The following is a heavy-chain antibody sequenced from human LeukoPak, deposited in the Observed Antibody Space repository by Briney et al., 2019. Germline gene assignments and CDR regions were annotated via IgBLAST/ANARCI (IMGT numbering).Heavy chain of an antibody. Sequence: GGSLRLSCAASGFTFSSYAMSWVRQAPGKGLGWVSAISGSGGSTYYADSVKGRFTISRDNSKNTLYPQMNSLRAEDTAVYCCAYLTSGWYYFDYWGQGTLVTVSS. CDR3: AYLTSGWYYFDY. D-gene: IGHD6-19*01. J-gene: IGHJ4*02. V-gene: IGHV3-23*01. CDR1: GFTFSSYA. CDR2: ISGSGGST.